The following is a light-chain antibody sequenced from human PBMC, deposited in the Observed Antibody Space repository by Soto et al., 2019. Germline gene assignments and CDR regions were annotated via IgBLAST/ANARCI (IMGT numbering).Light chain of an antibody. CDR2: AAS. Sequence: AIQMTQSPASLSVSVGERVTITCRASQGIRCDVAWYQQRPGQAPKLLVYAASTGPSEAPPRFSGSGSGTDFTLTISSLQSEDFATYYCLQYRSWPRTFGQGSRVEIK. V-gene: IGKV1-6*01. CDR1: QGIRCD. CDR3: LQYRSWPRT. J-gene: IGKJ1*01.